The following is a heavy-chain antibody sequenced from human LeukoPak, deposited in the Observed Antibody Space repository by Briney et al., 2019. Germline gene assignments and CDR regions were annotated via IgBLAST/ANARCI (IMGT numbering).Heavy chain of an antibody. J-gene: IGHJ4*02. CDR1: GGSISSSNW. CDR2: IYHSGST. Sequence: PSETLSLTCTVSGGSISSSNWWSWVRQPPGKGLEWIGEIYHSGSTNYNPSPKSRVTISVDKSKNQFSLKLSSVTAADTAVYYCARDGDYYGSGSYYYWGQGTLVTVSS. CDR3: ARDGDYYGSGSYYY. D-gene: IGHD3-10*01. V-gene: IGHV4-4*02.